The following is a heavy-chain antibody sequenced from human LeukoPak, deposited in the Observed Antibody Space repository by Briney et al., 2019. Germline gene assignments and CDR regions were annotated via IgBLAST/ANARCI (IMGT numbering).Heavy chain of an antibody. J-gene: IGHJ4*02. CDR2: ISPNSGGT. CDR1: GYTFIDYY. V-gene: IGHV1-2*02. Sequence: ASVKVSCKASGYTFIDYYMHWVRQAPGQGLEWIGWISPNSGGTKYVQKFQGRVTMTRDTTITTVYMELSGLSFDDTAVYYCARGGGRYSVDYWGQGTLVIVSS. CDR3: ARGGGRYSVDY. D-gene: IGHD1-26*01.